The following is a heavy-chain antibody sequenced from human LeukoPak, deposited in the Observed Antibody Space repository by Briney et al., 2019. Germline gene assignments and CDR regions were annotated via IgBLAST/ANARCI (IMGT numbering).Heavy chain of an antibody. CDR2: IYYSGST. Sequence: PSETLSLTCTVSGGSISSYYWSWIRQPPGKGLEWIGYIYYSGSTNYNPSLKSRVTISVDTSKNQFSLKLSSVTAADTAVYYCARSMARFGANISYFDYWGQGTLVTVSS. CDR1: GGSISSYY. D-gene: IGHD4/OR15-4a*01. J-gene: IGHJ4*02. CDR3: ARSMARFGANISYFDY. V-gene: IGHV4-59*01.